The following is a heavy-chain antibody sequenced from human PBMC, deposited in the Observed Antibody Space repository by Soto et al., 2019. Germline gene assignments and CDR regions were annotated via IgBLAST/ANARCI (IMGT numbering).Heavy chain of an antibody. Sequence: ASVKVSCKASGGTFSSYAISWVRQAPGQGLEWMGGIIPIFGTANYAQKFQGRVTITADESTSTAYMELSSLRSEDTAVYYCASQFWSGYYVFDPWGQGTLVTV. D-gene: IGHD3-3*01. J-gene: IGHJ5*02. V-gene: IGHV1-69*13. CDR3: ASQFWSGYYVFDP. CDR1: GGTFSSYA. CDR2: IIPIFGTA.